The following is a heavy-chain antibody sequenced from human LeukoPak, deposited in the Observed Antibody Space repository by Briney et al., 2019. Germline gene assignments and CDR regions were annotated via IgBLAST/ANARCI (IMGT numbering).Heavy chain of an antibody. CDR3: ARDSLSSSYFDY. CDR2: ISSGGRII. D-gene: IGHD6-6*01. J-gene: IGHJ4*02. CDR1: GFTFTDYY. Sequence: PGGSLRLSCVGSGFTFTDYYISRIRQAPGKGLEWLSYISSGGRIISYADSVKGRFTISRDNAKNSLYLQMNSLRAEDTAVYYCARDSLSSSYFDYWGQGTLVTVSS. V-gene: IGHV3-11*04.